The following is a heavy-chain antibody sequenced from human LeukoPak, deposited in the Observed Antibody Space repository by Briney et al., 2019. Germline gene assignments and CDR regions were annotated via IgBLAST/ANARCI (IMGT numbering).Heavy chain of an antibody. J-gene: IGHJ4*02. CDR3: ARARDSSWFGSSDY. CDR1: GFTVSSNS. V-gene: IGHV3-53*01. Sequence: PGGSLRLSCAASGFTVSSNSTSWVRQAPGKGLEWVSVIYSGGNTYYADSVKGRFTISRDNSKNTLYLQMNSLRAEDTAVYNCARARDSSWFGSSDYWGQGTLVTVSS. D-gene: IGHD6-13*01. CDR2: IYSGGNT.